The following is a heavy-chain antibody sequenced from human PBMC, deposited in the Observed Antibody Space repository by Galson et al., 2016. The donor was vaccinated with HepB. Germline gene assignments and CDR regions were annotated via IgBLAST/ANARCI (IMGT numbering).Heavy chain of an antibody. J-gene: IGHJ6*02. D-gene: IGHD2-2*01. CDR2: ISADNGNT. V-gene: IGHV1-18*01. Sequence: SVKVSCKASGYTFKDFGISWVRQAPGQGLEWLGWISADNGNTFYAQKVQGRVTMTTDTSTSTAYMELRSLRSDDAALYYCARAGYCTSTRCYGGPTYYYYGMDIWGQGTTVTVSS. CDR3: ARAGYCTSTRCYGGPTYYYYGMDI. CDR1: GYTFKDFG.